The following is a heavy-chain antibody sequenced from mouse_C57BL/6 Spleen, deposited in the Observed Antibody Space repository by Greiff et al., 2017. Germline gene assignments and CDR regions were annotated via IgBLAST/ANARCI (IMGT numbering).Heavy chain of an antibody. CDR3: ADLNYCGSSYGYFDV. CDR2: IHPNSGST. V-gene: IGHV1-64*01. J-gene: IGHJ1*03. CDR1: GYTFTSYW. D-gene: IGHD1-1*01. Sequence: QVQLQQPGAELVKPGASVKLSCKASGYTFTSYWMHWVKQRPGQGLEWIGMIHPNSGSTNYNEKFKSKATLTVDKSSSTAYMQLSSLTSEDSAVXYCADLNYCGSSYGYFDVWGTGTTVTVSS.